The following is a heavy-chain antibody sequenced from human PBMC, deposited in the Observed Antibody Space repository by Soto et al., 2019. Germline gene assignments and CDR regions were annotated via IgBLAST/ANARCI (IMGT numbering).Heavy chain of an antibody. Sequence: SETLSLTCAVSGGSIGSGGYSWSWIRQRPGKGLEWIGYIYHSGSTYYNPYLKSRITISVDRPKNHITLKLSSVTAADTAVYYGGRVIVVVPSAIGCFDPWGQGTLVTVSS. CDR2: IYHSGST. CDR3: GRVIVVVPSAIGCFDP. CDR1: GGSIGSGGYS. D-gene: IGHD2-2*01. J-gene: IGHJ5*02. V-gene: IGHV4-30-2*01.